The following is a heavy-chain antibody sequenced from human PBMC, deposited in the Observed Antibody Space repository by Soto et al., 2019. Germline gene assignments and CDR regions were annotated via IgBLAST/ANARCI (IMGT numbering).Heavy chain of an antibody. Sequence: PGGSLRLSCAASGFTFSSYSMNWVRQAPGKGLEWVSYISSSSSTIYYADSVKGRFTISRDNAKNSLYLQMNSLRAEDTAVYYCARYPYSYGLIDYRGQGTPVTGSS. J-gene: IGHJ4*02. CDR3: ARYPYSYGLIDY. CDR1: GFTFSSYS. V-gene: IGHV3-48*01. CDR2: ISSSSSTI. D-gene: IGHD5-18*01.